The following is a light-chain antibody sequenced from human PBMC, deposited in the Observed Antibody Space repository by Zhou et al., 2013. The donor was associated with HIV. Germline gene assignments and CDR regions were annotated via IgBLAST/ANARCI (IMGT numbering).Light chain of an antibody. Sequence: EIVLTQSPGTLSLSPGERATLSCRASQSVSSSYLAWYQQKPGQAPRLLIFGASNRATDIPDKFSGSGSGTDFTLTISRLEPEDFAVYYCQQYGSSRTFGLGTKVEI. J-gene: IGKJ1*01. CDR2: GAS. CDR3: QQYGSSRT. CDR1: QSVSSSY. V-gene: IGKV3-20*01.